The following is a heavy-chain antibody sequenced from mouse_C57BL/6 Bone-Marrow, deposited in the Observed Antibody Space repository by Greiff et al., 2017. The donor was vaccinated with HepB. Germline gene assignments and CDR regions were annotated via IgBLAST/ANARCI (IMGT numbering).Heavy chain of an antibody. CDR1: GYTFTNYW. V-gene: IGHV1-63*01. CDR2: IYPGGGYT. Sequence: QVQLQQSGAELVRPGTSVKMSCKASGYTFTNYWIGWAKQRPGHGLEWIGDIYPGGGYTNYNEKFKGKATLTADKSSSTAYMQFSSLTSEDSAIYYCAREGVRFYGSRGYWYFDVGGTGTTVTVSS. J-gene: IGHJ1*03. D-gene: IGHD1-1*01. CDR3: AREGVRFYGSRGYWYFDV.